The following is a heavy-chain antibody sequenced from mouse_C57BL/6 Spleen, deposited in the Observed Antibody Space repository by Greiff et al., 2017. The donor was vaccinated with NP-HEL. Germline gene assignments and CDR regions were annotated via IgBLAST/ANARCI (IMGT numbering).Heavy chain of an antibody. CDR2: IYPGDGDT. CDR1: GYAFSSSW. Sequence: QVQLKQSGPELVKPGASVKISCKASGYAFSSSWMNWVKQRPGKGLEWIGRIYPGDGDTNYNGKFKGKATLTADKSSSTAYMQLSSLTSEDSAVYFCARDGNWGYYAMDYWGQGTSVTVSS. V-gene: IGHV1-82*01. J-gene: IGHJ4*01. D-gene: IGHD2-1*01. CDR3: ARDGNWGYYAMDY.